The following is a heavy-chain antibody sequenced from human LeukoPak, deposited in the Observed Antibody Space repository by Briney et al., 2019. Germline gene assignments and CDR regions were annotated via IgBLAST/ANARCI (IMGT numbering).Heavy chain of an antibody. CDR2: IKSKTDGGTT. D-gene: IGHD4-17*01. CDR3: TTDRLKITVTTWYLWNY. V-gene: IGHV3-15*01. Sequence: GGSLRLSCAASGFTFSNAWMSWVRHAPGKGLEWVGRIKSKTDGGTTDYAAPVKGRFTISRDDSKNTLYQQMNSLKTEDTAVYYCTTDRLKITVTTWYLWNYWGQGTLVTVSS. J-gene: IGHJ4*02. CDR1: GFTFSNAW.